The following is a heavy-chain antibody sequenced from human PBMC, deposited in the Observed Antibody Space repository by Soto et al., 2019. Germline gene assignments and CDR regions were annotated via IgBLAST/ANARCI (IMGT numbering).Heavy chain of an antibody. CDR3: ARGRWTQTTADYYLDY. J-gene: IGHJ4*02. CDR2: INAGNGHT. V-gene: IGHV1-3*01. CDR1: GYTFTNYA. D-gene: IGHD1-1*01. Sequence: QVHLVQSATEVKMPGASVKLSCKASGYTFTNYAIHWVRQAPGQRLEWMVWINAGNGHTKYSQKFRGRFTVTRDPSATTAYMELSSLRSEDTAVYYCARGRWTQTTADYYLDYWGQGTLVTVSS.